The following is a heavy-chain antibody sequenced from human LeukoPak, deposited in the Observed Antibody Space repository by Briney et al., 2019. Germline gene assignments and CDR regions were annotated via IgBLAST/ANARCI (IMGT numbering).Heavy chain of an antibody. CDR3: ARVQGETLPTNAFDI. CDR2: IYSGGST. D-gene: IGHD5-12*01. V-gene: IGHV3-66*01. CDR1: GFTVSTNY. J-gene: IGHJ3*02. Sequence: GGSLRLSCAASGFTVSTNYMSWVRQAPGKRLEWVSVIYSGGSTYYADSVKGRLTISRDNSKNTLYLQMNSLRAEDTAVYYCARVQGETLPTNAFDIWGQGTMVTVSS.